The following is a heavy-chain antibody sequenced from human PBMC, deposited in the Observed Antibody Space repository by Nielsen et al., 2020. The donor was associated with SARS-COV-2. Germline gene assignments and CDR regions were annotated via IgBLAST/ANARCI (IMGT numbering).Heavy chain of an antibody. J-gene: IGHJ4*02. CDR1: GFTFSSYG. CDR2: ISYDGSNK. V-gene: IGHV3-30*18. D-gene: IGHD5-18*01. CDR3: AKRGYSYGDLGDY. Sequence: GESLKISCAASGFTFSSYGMHWVRQAPGKGLEWVAVISYDGSNKYYADSVKGRFTISRDNSKNTLYLQMNSLRAEDTAVYYCAKRGYSYGDLGDYWGQGTLVTVSS.